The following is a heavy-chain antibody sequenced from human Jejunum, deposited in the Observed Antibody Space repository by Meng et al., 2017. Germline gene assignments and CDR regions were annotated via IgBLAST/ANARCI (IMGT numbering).Heavy chain of an antibody. CDR2: ISGYNGDT. CDR3: AKDYYSDYVYDY. J-gene: IGHJ4*02. V-gene: IGHV1-18*01. Sequence: QIQLVQSGAEVKEPGASGKVSCKASGYTFTSNGIGWVRQAPGQGLEWMGWISGYNGDTNYAQKFQGRVSMTTDTSTSTAYMELRSLISDDTAVYYCAKDYYSDYVYDYWGQGTLVTVSS. CDR1: GYTFTSNG. D-gene: IGHD4-11*01.